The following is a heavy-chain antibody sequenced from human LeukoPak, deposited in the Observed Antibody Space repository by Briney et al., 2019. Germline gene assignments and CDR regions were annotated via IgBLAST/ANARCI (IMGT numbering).Heavy chain of an antibody. CDR1: GFTFSSYG. Sequence: GGSLRLSCAASGFTFSSYGMHWVRQAPGKGLEWVAVIWYDGSNKYYADSVKGRFTISRDNSKNTLYLQVNSLRAEDTAVYYCARDYSGSYAFDYWGQGTLVTVSS. V-gene: IGHV3-33*01. CDR2: IWYDGSNK. D-gene: IGHD1-26*01. J-gene: IGHJ4*02. CDR3: ARDYSGSYAFDY.